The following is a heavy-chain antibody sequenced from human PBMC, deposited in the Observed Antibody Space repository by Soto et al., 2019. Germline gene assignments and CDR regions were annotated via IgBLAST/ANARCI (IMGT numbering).Heavy chain of an antibody. CDR1: GGSFSGYY. CDR2: INHSGST. J-gene: IGHJ3*02. CDR3: ARGRRYDSSGYSSDAFDI. V-gene: IGHV4-34*01. D-gene: IGHD3-22*01. Sequence: PSETLSLTCAVYGGSFSGYYWSWIRQPPGKGLEWIGEINHSGSTNYNPSLKSRVTISVDTSKNQFSLKLSSVTAADTAVYYCARGRRYDSSGYSSDAFDIWGQGTMVT.